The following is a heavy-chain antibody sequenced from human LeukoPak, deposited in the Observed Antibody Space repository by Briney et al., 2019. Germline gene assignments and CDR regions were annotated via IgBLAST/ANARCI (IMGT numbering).Heavy chain of an antibody. CDR2: FKQDVSEK. CDR1: GFTFSSYG. V-gene: IGHV3-7*01. Sequence: GGSLRLSCAASGFTFSSYGMHWVRQAPGKGLEWVANFKQDVSEKYYVDSVKGRFTISRDNAKNSLYLQMNSLRAEDTAVYYCARDGAVAGIYYYYYYMDVWGKGTTVTVSS. D-gene: IGHD6-19*01. J-gene: IGHJ6*03. CDR3: ARDGAVAGIYYYYYYMDV.